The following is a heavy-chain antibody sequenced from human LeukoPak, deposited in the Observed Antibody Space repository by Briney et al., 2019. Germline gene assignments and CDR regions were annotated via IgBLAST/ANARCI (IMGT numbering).Heavy chain of an antibody. CDR3: ARDFEYRGENFDY. CDR2: INPNSGGT. Sequence: GASVKVSCKASGYTFTGYYMHWVRQAPGQGLEWMGWINPNSGGTNHAQKFQGRVTMTRDTSISTAYMELSRLRSDDTAVYYCARDFEYRGENFDYWGQGTLVTVSS. V-gene: IGHV1-2*02. J-gene: IGHJ4*02. D-gene: IGHD3-10*01. CDR1: GYTFTGYY.